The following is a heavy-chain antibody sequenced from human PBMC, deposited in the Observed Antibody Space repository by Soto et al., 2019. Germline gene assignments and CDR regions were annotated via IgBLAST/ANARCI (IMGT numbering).Heavy chain of an antibody. CDR1: GYTFTSYG. CDR2: ISAYNGNT. D-gene: IGHD3-10*01. J-gene: IGHJ4*02. CDR3: ARVYRITMVRGELLEY. Sequence: QVQLVQSGAEVKKPGASVKVSCKASGYTFTSYGISWVRQAPGQGLEWMGWISAYNGNTNYAQKLQGRVTMTTDTSTSTAYMELRILRSVDTAVYYCARVYRITMVRGELLEYWGQGTLVTVSS. V-gene: IGHV1-18*01.